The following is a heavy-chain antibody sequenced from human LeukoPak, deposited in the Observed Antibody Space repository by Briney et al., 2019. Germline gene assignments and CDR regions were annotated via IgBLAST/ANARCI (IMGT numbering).Heavy chain of an antibody. V-gene: IGHV1-2*02. CDR1: GYTLTAQY. CDR2: INPNNGDT. Sequence: ASVKVSCEASGYTLTAQYMHWVRQAPGQGLEWMGWINPNNGDTKYAQSFLGRVTMTRDTSTTTAYMELSSLRSDDTAVYFCASYPRSIPTPPFDYWGQGTLVTVSS. CDR3: ASYPRSIPTPPFDY. J-gene: IGHJ4*02. D-gene: IGHD2-21*01.